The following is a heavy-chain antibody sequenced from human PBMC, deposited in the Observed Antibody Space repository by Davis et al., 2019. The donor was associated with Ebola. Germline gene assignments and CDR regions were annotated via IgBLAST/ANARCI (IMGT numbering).Heavy chain of an antibody. J-gene: IGHJ5*02. D-gene: IGHD3-3*01. V-gene: IGHV1-18*01. CDR2: FSAYNGNT. Sequence: ASVKVSCKASGYTFTSYGISWVRQAPGQGLEWMGWFSAYNGNTNYAQKLQGRVTMTTDTSTSTAYMELRSLRSDDTAVYYCARDGEYGVVIIPNWFDPWGQGTLVTVSS. CDR1: GYTFTSYG. CDR3: ARDGEYGVVIIPNWFDP.